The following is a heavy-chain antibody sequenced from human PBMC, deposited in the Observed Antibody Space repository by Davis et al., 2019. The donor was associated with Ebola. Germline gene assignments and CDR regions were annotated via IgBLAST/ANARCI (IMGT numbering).Heavy chain of an antibody. V-gene: IGHV3-23*01. CDR1: VITFSSYA. CDR2: ISGSGGST. J-gene: IGHJ6*04. Sequence: GESLKISCADSVITFSSYAMTWVRQAPGKGLEWVSAISGSGGSTYYADSVKGRFTISRDNSKNTLYLQMNSLRAEDTAVYYCAKDKGPTYYYGSGSYSSRGMDVWGKGTTVTVSS. CDR3: AKDKGPTYYYGSGSYSSRGMDV. D-gene: IGHD3-10*01.